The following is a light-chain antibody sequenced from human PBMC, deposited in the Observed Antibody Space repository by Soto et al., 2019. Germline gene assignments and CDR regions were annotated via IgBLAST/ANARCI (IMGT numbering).Light chain of an antibody. CDR2: DAS. V-gene: IGKV1-33*01. J-gene: IGKJ4*01. CDR3: QQYDNLPLT. Sequence: DIQMTQSPSSLSASVGDRITITCQASQDISKYLNWYQHKPGKAPKLLIYDASNFETGVPSRFSGSGSGTEFTVTISSLQPEDIATYYCQQYDNLPLTYGGGTKVDIK. CDR1: QDISKY.